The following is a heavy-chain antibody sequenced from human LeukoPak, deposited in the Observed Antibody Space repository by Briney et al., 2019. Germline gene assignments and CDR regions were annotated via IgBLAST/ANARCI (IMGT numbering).Heavy chain of an antibody. CDR3: ARDLGMAVALPFDP. CDR2: IYSSGST. J-gene: IGHJ5*02. V-gene: IGHV4-4*07. D-gene: IGHD6-19*01. CDR1: GGSISSYY. Sequence: SETLSLTCTVSGGSISSYYWSWIRQPAGKGLEWIGRIYSSGSTNYNPSLKSRVTMPVDTPKNQFSLKLSSVTAADTAVYYCARDLGMAVALPFDPWGQGTLVTVSS.